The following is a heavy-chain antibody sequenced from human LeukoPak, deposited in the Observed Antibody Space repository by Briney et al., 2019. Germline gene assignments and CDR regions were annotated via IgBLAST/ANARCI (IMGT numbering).Heavy chain of an antibody. CDR3: VREGTYYDSSGYYF. V-gene: IGHV1-69*13. D-gene: IGHD3-22*01. Sequence: SVKVSCKASGGTFSSYAISWVRQAPGQGLEWMGGIIPIFGIANYAQKFQGRVTITANESTSTAYMELSSLRSEDTAVYYCVREGTYYDSSGYYFWGQGTLVTVSS. J-gene: IGHJ4*02. CDR2: IIPIFGIA. CDR1: GGTFSSYA.